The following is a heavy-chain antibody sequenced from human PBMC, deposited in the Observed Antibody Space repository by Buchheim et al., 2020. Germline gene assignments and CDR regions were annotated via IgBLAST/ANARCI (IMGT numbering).Heavy chain of an antibody. CDR1: GFTFSSYS. D-gene: IGHD4-17*01. V-gene: IGHV3-48*04. CDR2: ISSSSSTI. Sequence: EVQLVESGGGLVQPGGSLRLSCAASGFTFSSYSMNWVRQAPGKGLEWVSYISSSSSTIYYADSVKGRFTISRHNAKNSLYLQMNSLRAEDTAVYYCARRDVRSYYYYGMDVWGQGTT. CDR3: ARRDVRSYYYYGMDV. J-gene: IGHJ6*02.